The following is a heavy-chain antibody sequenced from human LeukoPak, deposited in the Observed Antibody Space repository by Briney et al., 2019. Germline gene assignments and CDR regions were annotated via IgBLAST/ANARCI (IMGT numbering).Heavy chain of an antibody. D-gene: IGHD1-1*01. CDR1: GYTFTSYG. J-gene: IGHJ6*04. CDR3: ARDPTDKLERRKLDV. Sequence: ASVKVSCKASGYTFTSYGISWVRQAPGQGLVWMGWISAYNGNTNYAQKLQGRVTMTTDTSTSTAYMELRSLRSDDTAVYYCARDPTDKLERRKLDVWGKGTTVTVSS. V-gene: IGHV1-18*01. CDR2: ISAYNGNT.